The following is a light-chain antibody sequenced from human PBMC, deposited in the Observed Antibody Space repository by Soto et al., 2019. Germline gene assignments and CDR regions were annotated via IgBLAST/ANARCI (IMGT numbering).Light chain of an antibody. J-gene: IGLJ3*02. V-gene: IGLV2-8*01. CDR3: YSYAGRNVWV. CDR1: GSDIGAYNF. CDR2: GVT. Sequence: QSALAQPPSASGSPGQSVTISCTGSGSDIGAYNFVSWYQQHPGKAPKLMIFGVTERPSGVPDQFSGSKSGNTASLTVSGLQADDEAIYYCYSYAGRNVWVFGGGTKLTVL.